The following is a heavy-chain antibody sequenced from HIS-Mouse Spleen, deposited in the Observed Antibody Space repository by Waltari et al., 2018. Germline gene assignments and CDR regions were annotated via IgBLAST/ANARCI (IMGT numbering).Heavy chain of an antibody. CDR2: IHYRGRT. D-gene: IGHD6-13*01. V-gene: IGHV4-39*07. J-gene: IGHJ2*01. CDR1: GGSISSSSYY. CDR3: AREIPYSSSWYDWYFDL. Sequence: QLQLQESGPGLVKPSETLSLTCTVSGGSISSSSYYWGWSRQPPGKGLGWIGSIHYRGRTCSNPSLKSRVTISVDTSKNQFSLKLSSVTAADTAVYYCAREIPYSSSWYDWYFDLWGRGTLVTVSS.